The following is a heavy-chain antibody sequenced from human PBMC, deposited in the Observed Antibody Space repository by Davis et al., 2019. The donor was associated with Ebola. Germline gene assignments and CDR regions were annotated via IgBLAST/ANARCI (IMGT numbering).Heavy chain of an antibody. D-gene: IGHD1-7*01. CDR3: ARDFLPPRITGTSVVSDY. V-gene: IGHV1-69*06. Sequence: SVKVSCKASGGTLSSYAISWVRQAPGQGLEWMGGIIPIFGTANYAQKFQGRVTITADKSTSTAYMELSSLRSEDTAVYYCARDFLPPRITGTSVVSDYWGQGTLVTVSS. CDR2: IIPIFGTA. CDR1: GGTLSSYA. J-gene: IGHJ4*02.